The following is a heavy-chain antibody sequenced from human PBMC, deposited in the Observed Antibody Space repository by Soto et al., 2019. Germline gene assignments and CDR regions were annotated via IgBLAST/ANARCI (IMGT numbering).Heavy chain of an antibody. CDR1: RFTFSDYS. J-gene: IGHJ4*02. CDR2: ISGGGETI. Sequence: GSQLLPCSASRFTFSDYSMNWVRQAPGKGLEWVSYISGGGETIYYADSVRGRFTISRDNAKNSLFLQMNSLRDEDTAVYYCARESPSSQWLPTRYFDYWGQGTLVTVYS. CDR3: ARESPSSQWLPTRYFDY. D-gene: IGHD6-19*01. V-gene: IGHV3-48*02.